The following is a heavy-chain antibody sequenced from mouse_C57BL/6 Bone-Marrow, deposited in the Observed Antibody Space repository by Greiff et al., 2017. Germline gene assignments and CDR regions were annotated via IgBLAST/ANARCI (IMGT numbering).Heavy chain of an antibody. CDR3: ARPYYGNYVTWFAY. Sequence: QVQLQQPGAELVKPGASVKLSCKASGYTFTSYWMHWVKQRPGRGLEWIGRIDPNSGGTKYNEKFKSKATLTVDKPSSPAYMQLSSLTSEDSAVYYCARPYYGNYVTWFAYWGQGTLVTVSA. J-gene: IGHJ3*01. V-gene: IGHV1-72*01. CDR2: IDPNSGGT. CDR1: GYTFTSYW. D-gene: IGHD2-10*01.